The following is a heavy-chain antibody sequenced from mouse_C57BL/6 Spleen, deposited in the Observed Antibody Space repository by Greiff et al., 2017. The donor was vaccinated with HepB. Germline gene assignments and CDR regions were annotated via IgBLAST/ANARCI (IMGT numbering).Heavy chain of an antibody. J-gene: IGHJ1*03. Sequence: VQLQESGAELVRPGASVKLSCKASGYTFTDYYINWVKQRPGQRLEWIARIYPGSGNTYYNEKFKGKATLTAEKSSSTAYMQLSSLTSEDSAVYFCAREGLLRYWYFDVWGTGTTVTVSS. V-gene: IGHV1-76*01. CDR2: IYPGSGNT. CDR3: AREGLLRYWYFDV. D-gene: IGHD1-1*01. CDR1: GYTFTDYY.